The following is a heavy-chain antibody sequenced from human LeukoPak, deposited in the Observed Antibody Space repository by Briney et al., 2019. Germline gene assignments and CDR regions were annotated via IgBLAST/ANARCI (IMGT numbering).Heavy chain of an antibody. Sequence: GESLKISCKGSGYSFTSYWIGWVRQMPGKGLEWMGIIYPGDSDTRYSPSFQGQVTISADKSISTAYLRWSSLTASDTAMYYCARLGPGYSSSCYAYDPCGQGTLVTVSS. CDR2: IYPGDSDT. CDR3: ARLGPGYSSSCYAYDP. V-gene: IGHV5-51*01. D-gene: IGHD6-13*01. J-gene: IGHJ5*02. CDR1: GYSFTSYW.